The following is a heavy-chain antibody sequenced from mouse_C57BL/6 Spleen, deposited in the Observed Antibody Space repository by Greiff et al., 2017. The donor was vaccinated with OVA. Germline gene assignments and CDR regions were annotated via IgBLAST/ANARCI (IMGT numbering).Heavy chain of an antibody. CDR3: ATITTVVAYDY. Sequence: VQLQQSGAELARPGASVKLSCKASGYTFTSYGISWVKQRTGQGLEWIGEIYHRSGNTYYNEKFKGKATLTADKSSSTAYMELRSLTSEDSAVYFCATITTVVAYDYWGQGTTLTVSS. CDR2: IYHRSGNT. V-gene: IGHV1-81*01. CDR1: GYTFTSYG. D-gene: IGHD1-1*01. J-gene: IGHJ2*01.